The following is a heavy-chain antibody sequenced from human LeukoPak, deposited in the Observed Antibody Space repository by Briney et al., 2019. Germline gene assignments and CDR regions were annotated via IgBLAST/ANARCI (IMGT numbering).Heavy chain of an antibody. CDR3: AIAYSGYDAFDY. Sequence: SETLSLTCTVSGGSISSYYWSWIRQPPGKGLEWIGYIYYSGSTNYNPSLESRVTISVDTSKNQFSLKLSSVTAADTAVYYCAIAYSGYDAFDYWGQGTLVTVSS. D-gene: IGHD5-12*01. CDR2: IYYSGST. J-gene: IGHJ4*02. V-gene: IGHV4-59*08. CDR1: GGSISSYY.